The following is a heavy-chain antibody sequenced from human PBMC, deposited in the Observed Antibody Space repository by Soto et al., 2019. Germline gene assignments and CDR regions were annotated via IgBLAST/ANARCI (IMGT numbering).Heavy chain of an antibody. Sequence: ASVKVSCKASGYTFTTYGVSWVRQAPGQGLEWMGWIITNFGTANYAQKFQGRVTITADESTSTAYMELSSLRSEDTAVYYCARGGPSPLSSWGQGTLVTVSS. V-gene: IGHV1-69*13. D-gene: IGHD1-26*01. CDR1: GYTFTTYG. CDR2: IITNFGTA. J-gene: IGHJ4*02. CDR3: ARGGPSPLSS.